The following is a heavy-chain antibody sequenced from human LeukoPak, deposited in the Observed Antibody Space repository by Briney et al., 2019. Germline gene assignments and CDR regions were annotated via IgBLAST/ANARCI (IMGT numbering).Heavy chain of an antibody. CDR3: ARDGAMTTAAFDY. CDR1: GYSFTSYG. CDR2: ISAYNGNT. J-gene: IGHJ4*02. Sequence: GASVKVSCKASGYSFTSYGIIWVRPAPGPGLESVGWISAYNGNTNYAQKLQGRVTMTTDTSTSTAYMELRSLRSDDTAVYYCARDGAMTTAAFDYWGQGTLVTVSS. D-gene: IGHD4-4*01. V-gene: IGHV1-18*01.